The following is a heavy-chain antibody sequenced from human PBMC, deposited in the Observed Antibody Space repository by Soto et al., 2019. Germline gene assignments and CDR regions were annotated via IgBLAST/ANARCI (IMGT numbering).Heavy chain of an antibody. CDR3: VRRDSGSLYGMDV. CDR1: GFTFDDYT. CDR2: ISWDGGST. D-gene: IGHD1-26*01. Sequence: EVQLVESGGVEVQPGGSLRLSCAASGFTFDDYTMHWVRQAPGKGLEWVSLISWDGGSTYYADSVKGRFTISRDNSKNSLYLQMNSLRTEDTALYYCVRRDSGSLYGMDVWGQGTTVTVSS. J-gene: IGHJ6*02. V-gene: IGHV3-43*01.